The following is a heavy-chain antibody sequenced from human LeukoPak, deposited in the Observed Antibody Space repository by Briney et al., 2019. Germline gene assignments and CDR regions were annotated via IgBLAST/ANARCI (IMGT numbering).Heavy chain of an antibody. Sequence: AGGTLRLSCAASGFTFSSYAMSWVRQAPGKGLEWVSAISGSGGSTYYADSVKGRFTISRDNSKNTLYLQMNSLRAEDTAVYYCAKDHRSDRRVRYFDCRGQGTLVTVSS. CDR1: GFTFSSYA. CDR3: AKDHRSDRRVRYFDC. CDR2: ISGSGGST. J-gene: IGHJ4*02. D-gene: IGHD3-9*01. V-gene: IGHV3-23*01.